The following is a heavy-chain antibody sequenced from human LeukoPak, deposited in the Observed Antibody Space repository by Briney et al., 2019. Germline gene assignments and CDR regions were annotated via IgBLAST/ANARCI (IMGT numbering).Heavy chain of an antibody. CDR2: FDPEDGET. CDR3: ARGDTIMITFGGVRAFDY. V-gene: IGHV1-24*01. J-gene: IGHJ4*02. D-gene: IGHD3-16*01. CDR1: GYTLTELS. Sequence: ASVKVSCKVSGYTLTELSMHWVRQAPGKGLEWMGGFDPEDGETIYAQKFQGRVTMTEDTSTDTAYMELSSLRSEDTAVYYCARGDTIMITFGGVRAFDYWGQGTLVTVSS.